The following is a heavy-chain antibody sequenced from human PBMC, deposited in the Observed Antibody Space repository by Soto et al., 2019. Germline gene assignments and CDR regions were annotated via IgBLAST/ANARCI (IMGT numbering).Heavy chain of an antibody. CDR2: IYSSGST. CDR3: ARGQRFCDWFDP. D-gene: IGHD3-3*01. Sequence: LSETLSLNFTLSGGAINSYYCPWIRQPAGKGLEWIRRIYSSGSTKYTPSLQSRVTMSLDTSKNQFSLRLTSVTAADTAVYYCARGQRFCDWFDPWGQGTLVT. J-gene: IGHJ5*02. V-gene: IGHV4-4*07. CDR1: GGAINSYY.